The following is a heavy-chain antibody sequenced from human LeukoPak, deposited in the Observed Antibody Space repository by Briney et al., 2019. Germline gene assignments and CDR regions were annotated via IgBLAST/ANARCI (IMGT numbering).Heavy chain of an antibody. CDR3: ARAASLKTYYYGSGSSTYYMDV. CDR2: MNPNSGNT. CDR1: GYTFTSYD. J-gene: IGHJ6*03. V-gene: IGHV1-8*01. D-gene: IGHD3-10*01. Sequence: ASVKVSCKASGYTFTSYDINWVRQATGQGLEWMGWMNPNSGNTGYAQKFQGRVTMTRNTSISTAYMELSSLRSEDTAVYYCARAASLKTYYYGSGSSTYYMDVWGKGTTVTISS.